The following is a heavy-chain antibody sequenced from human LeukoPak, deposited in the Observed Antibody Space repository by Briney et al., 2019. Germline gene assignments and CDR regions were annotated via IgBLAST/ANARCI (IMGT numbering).Heavy chain of an antibody. CDR1: GYTLTGYY. D-gene: IGHD2-15*01. Sequence: AASVKVSCKASGYTLTGYYMHWVRQAPGQGLEWMGWINPNSGGTNYAQKFQGWVTMTRDTSISTAYMELSRLRSDDTAVYYCASGLGYCSGGSCYSGVYYYYGMDVWGKGTTVTVSS. CDR3: ASGLGYCSGGSCYSGVYYYYGMDV. V-gene: IGHV1-2*04. CDR2: INPNSGGT. J-gene: IGHJ6*04.